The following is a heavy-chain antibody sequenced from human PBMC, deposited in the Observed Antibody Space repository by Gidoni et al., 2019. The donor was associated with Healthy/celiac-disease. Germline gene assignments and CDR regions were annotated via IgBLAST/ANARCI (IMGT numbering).Heavy chain of an antibody. CDR1: GFPFSSYS. CDR3: AREDLGYGVLDY. J-gene: IGHJ4*02. D-gene: IGHD5-12*01. CDR2: IRSSSSYV. V-gene: IGHV3-21*04. Sequence: EVQLVESGGGLVKPGGSLRLSCAASGFPFSSYSMNWVRKAPGKGLEWASSIRSSSSYVYSADSVKGRFTISRDNAKNSLYLKMNSLRAEYTAVYYCAREDLGYGVLDYWGQGTLVTVSS.